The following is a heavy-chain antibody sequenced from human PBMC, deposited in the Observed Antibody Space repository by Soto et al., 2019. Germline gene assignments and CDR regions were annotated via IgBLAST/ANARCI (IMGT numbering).Heavy chain of an antibody. CDR2: VSFSGTT. CDR1: GDSITSSGHH. Sequence: SETLSLTCTVSGDSITSSGHHWGWIRQPPGKGLEWLGAVSFSGTTYDHPSLKSRVTIFVDTSKNQFSLHLSSVTAADTAVYYCTSNGRGYSGYDYGFWGQGALVTVSS. J-gene: IGHJ4*02. CDR3: TSNGRGYSGYDYGF. V-gene: IGHV4-39*01. D-gene: IGHD5-12*01.